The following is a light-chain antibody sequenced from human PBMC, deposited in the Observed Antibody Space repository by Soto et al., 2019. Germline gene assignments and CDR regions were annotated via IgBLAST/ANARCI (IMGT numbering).Light chain of an antibody. CDR3: QQYNSYSPKT. J-gene: IGKJ1*01. CDR1: QSISSW. Sequence: DIQLPQSPSTLSASVGDRVTITCRASQSISSWLAWYQQKPGKAPKLLIYDASSLESGVPSRFSGSGSGTEFTLTISSLQPDDFATYYCQQYNSYSPKTFGQGTKVDIK. CDR2: DAS. V-gene: IGKV1-5*01.